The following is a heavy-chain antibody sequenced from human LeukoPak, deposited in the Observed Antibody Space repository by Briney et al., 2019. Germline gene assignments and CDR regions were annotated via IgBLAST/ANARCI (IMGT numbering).Heavy chain of an antibody. CDR1: GGSISSYY. CDR2: IYYSGST. J-gene: IGHJ4*02. V-gene: IGHV4-59*01. Sequence: SETLSLTCTVSGGSISSYYWSWIRQPPGKGLEWIGYIYYSGSTNYNPSLKSRVTISVDTSKNQFSLKLSSVTAADTAVYYCAREKARNPPIYGGNTHFDYWGQGTLVTVSS. CDR3: AREKARNPPIYGGNTHFDY. D-gene: IGHD4-23*01.